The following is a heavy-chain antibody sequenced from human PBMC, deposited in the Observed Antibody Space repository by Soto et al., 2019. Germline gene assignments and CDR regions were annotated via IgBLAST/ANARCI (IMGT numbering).Heavy chain of an antibody. CDR2: ISGSGGSK. D-gene: IGHD2-2*01. V-gene: IGHV3-23*01. Sequence: GGSLRLSCAASGFTFSSYAMSWVRQAPGKGLEWVSAISGSGGSKYYADSVKGRFTISRDNSKNTLYLQMNSLRAEDTAVYYCAKFPGYGVPAAMTLYYFDYWGQGTLVTVSS. CDR3: AKFPGYGVPAAMTLYYFDY. CDR1: GFTFSSYA. J-gene: IGHJ4*02.